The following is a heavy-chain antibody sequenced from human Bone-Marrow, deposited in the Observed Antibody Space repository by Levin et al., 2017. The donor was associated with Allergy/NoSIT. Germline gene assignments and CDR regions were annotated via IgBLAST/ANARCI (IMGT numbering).Heavy chain of an antibody. V-gene: IGHV3-7*03. CDR2: IKQDGSEK. J-gene: IGHJ6*03. CDR3: ARDQENTPKPLLEWLLLPYYYYYMDV. D-gene: IGHD3-3*01. CDR1: GFTFSSYW. Sequence: AGESLKISCAASGFTFSSYWMSWVRQAPGKGLEWVANIKQDGSEKYYVDSVKGRFTISRDNAKNSLYLQMNSLRAEDTAVYYCARDQENTPKPLLEWLLLPYYYYYMDVWGKGTTVTVSS.